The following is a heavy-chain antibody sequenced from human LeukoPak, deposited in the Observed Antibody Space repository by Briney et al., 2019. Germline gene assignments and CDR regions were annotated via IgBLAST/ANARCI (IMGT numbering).Heavy chain of an antibody. D-gene: IGHD2-8*01. V-gene: IGHV1-46*01. CDR2: INPSGGST. CDR3: AREDVVLVDAVRYYYYGMDV. Sequence: ASVKVSCKASGYNFISYYMHWVRQAPGQGLEWMGIINPSGGSTSYAQKFQDRVTMTRDTATSTVYVDLSSLKSEDTAVYYCAREDVVLVDAVRYYYYGMDVWGQGTTVTVSS. CDR1: GYNFISYY. J-gene: IGHJ6*02.